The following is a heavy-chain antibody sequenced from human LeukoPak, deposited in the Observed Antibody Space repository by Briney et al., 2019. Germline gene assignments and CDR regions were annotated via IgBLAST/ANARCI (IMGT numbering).Heavy chain of an antibody. V-gene: IGHV4-59*08. CDR2: IYYSGST. J-gene: IGHJ4*02. D-gene: IGHD3-10*01. Sequence: PSETLSLTCTVSGGSISSYYWSWIRQPPGKGLEWIGYIYYSGSTYYNPSPKSRVTISVDTSKNQFSLKLSSVTAADTAVYYCARHYYGSGSYKYYFDYWGQGTLVTVSS. CDR3: ARHYYGSGSYKYYFDY. CDR1: GGSISSYY.